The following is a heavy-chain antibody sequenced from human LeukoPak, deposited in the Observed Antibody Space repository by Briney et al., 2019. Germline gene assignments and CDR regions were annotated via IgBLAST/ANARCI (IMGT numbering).Heavy chain of an antibody. Sequence: ASVKVSCKASGYTFINYAIHWLRQAPGQRLEWMGWINAANGNTKYSQKFQGRVTITRDTSASTAYMELSSLRSEDTAVYYCARGQNTPMVRGVIFDYWGQGTLVTVSS. CDR3: ARGQNTPMVRGVIFDY. CDR1: GYTFINYA. V-gene: IGHV1-3*01. J-gene: IGHJ4*02. D-gene: IGHD3-10*01. CDR2: INAANGNT.